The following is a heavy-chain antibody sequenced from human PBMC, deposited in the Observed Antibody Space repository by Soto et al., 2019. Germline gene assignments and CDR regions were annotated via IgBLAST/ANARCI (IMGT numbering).Heavy chain of an antibody. Sequence: GESLKISCKGSGYSFTSYWIGWVRQMPGKGLEWMGIIYPGDSDTRYSPSFQGQVTISADKSISTAYLQWSSLKASDTAMYYCARLPIGYDPKYYYYYYMDVWGKGTTVTVSS. CDR1: GYSFTSYW. D-gene: IGHD5-12*01. CDR3: ARLPIGYDPKYYYYYYMDV. J-gene: IGHJ6*03. V-gene: IGHV5-51*01. CDR2: IYPGDSDT.